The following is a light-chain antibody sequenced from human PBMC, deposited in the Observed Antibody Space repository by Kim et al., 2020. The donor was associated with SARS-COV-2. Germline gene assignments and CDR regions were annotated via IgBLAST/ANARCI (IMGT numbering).Light chain of an antibody. Sequence: SYELTQPPSVSVSPGQTARITCSGDALPKQYACWYQQKPGQAPVLVIYEDSKRPSGIPERFSGSSSGTTVTLTISGVQAEDEADYYCQSADSSGTWVFGGGTKLTVL. CDR2: EDS. CDR1: ALPKQY. CDR3: QSADSSGTWV. J-gene: IGLJ3*02. V-gene: IGLV3-25*03.